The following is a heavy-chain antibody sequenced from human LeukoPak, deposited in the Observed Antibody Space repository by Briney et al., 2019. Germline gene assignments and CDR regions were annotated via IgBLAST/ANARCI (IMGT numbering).Heavy chain of an antibody. Sequence: PVRSLRLSCTASGFTFGDYAMSWFRQAPGKGLERVGFIRSKPYGGTTEYAASVKGRFTISRDDSKTIAYLQMNSLKTEDTAVYYCTRGYDVLTGLSYFDYWGQGALVTVSS. CDR3: TRGYDVLTGLSYFDY. CDR2: IRSKPYGGTT. V-gene: IGHV3-49*03. J-gene: IGHJ4*02. CDR1: GFTFGDYA. D-gene: IGHD3-9*01.